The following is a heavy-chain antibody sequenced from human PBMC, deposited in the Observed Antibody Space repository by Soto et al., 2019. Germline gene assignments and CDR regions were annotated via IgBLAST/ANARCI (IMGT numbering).Heavy chain of an antibody. CDR2: INAGNGNT. Sequence: ASVKVSCKASGYTFTSYAMHWVRQAPGQRLEWMGWINAGNGNTKYSQKFQGRVTITRDTSASTAYMELSSLRSEDTAVYYCARDSEPLQQWLVLRLNWFAPWGQGTLVTVSS. CDR1: GYTFTSYA. D-gene: IGHD6-19*01. V-gene: IGHV1-3*01. CDR3: ARDSEPLQQWLVLRLNWFAP. J-gene: IGHJ5*02.